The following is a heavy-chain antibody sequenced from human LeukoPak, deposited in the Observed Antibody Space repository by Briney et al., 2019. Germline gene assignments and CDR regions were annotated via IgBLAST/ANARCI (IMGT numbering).Heavy chain of an antibody. CDR2: ISGSGGST. V-gene: IGHV3-23*01. D-gene: IGHD5-12*01. CDR3: ANRGLRGVY. J-gene: IGHJ4*02. CDR1: GFTFSSYA. Sequence: GGSLRLSCVASGFTFSSYAMSWVRQAPGKGLEWVSAISGSGGSTYYADSVKGRFAISRDNSKNTLYLQMNSLRAEDTAVYYCANRGLRGVYWGQGTLVTVSS.